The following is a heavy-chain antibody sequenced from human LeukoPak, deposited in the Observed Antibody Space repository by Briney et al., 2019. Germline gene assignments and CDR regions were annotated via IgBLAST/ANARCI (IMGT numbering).Heavy chain of an antibody. Sequence: PGGSLRLSCATSGFTFSSYAMSWVRQAPGKGLEWFSGIGASGGSTYYADSVKGRFTISRDNSKNTLYLQMNSLRTEDTAVYYCAKAEGYDILTGLDYWGQGTRVTVSS. J-gene: IGHJ4*02. D-gene: IGHD3-9*01. CDR1: GFTFSSYA. CDR2: IGASGGST. V-gene: IGHV3-23*01. CDR3: AKAEGYDILTGLDY.